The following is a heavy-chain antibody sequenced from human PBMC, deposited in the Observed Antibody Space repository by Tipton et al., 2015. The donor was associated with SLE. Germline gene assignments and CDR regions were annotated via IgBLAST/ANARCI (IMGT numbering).Heavy chain of an antibody. D-gene: IGHD3-3*01. CDR1: GGSFYGGSFRGYY. CDR3: ARGRFSPDY. J-gene: IGHJ4*02. CDR2: IYYSGST. Sequence: TLSLTCAVFGGSFYGGSFRGYYWGWVRQPPGKGLEWIGSIYYSGSTYYNPSLKSRVTISVDTSKNQFSLKLSSVTAADTAVYYCARGRFSPDYWGQGTLVTVSS. V-gene: IGHV4-39*07.